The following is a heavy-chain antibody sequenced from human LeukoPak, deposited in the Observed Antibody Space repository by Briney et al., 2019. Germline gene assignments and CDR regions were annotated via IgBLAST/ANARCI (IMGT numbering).Heavy chain of an antibody. CDR2: LSGNAERT. CDR3: AKDQWGAFDI. J-gene: IGHJ3*02. D-gene: IGHD3-16*01. V-gene: IGHV3-23*01. CDR1: GFTFSSYA. Sequence: GGSLRLSCAASGFTFSSYAMRWVSQTPGKGLEFVSSLSGNAERTYYADSAKGRFTLSRDNSKNTVHLQMNSLRAEDTAIYYCAKDQWGAFDIRGQGTIVTVSS.